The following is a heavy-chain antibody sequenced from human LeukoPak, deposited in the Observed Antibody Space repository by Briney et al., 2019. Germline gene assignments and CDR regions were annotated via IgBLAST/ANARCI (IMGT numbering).Heavy chain of an antibody. CDR2: ITYSGGST. D-gene: IGHD2-15*01. CDR1: GFTFTSYA. CDR3: AKDLVVVGTTFVFDY. V-gene: IGHV3-23*01. J-gene: IGHJ4*02. Sequence: GGSLRLSCAASGFTFTSYAMSWVRQAPGKGLEWVSGITYSGGSTYYSDSVKGRFTISRDNSKNTLYLQVNSLRAEDTAVYYCAKDLVVVGTTFVFDYWGQGTLVTVSS.